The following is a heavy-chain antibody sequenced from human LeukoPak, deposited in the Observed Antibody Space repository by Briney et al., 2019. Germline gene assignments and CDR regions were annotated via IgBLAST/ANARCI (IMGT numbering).Heavy chain of an antibody. CDR3: ARVIADIVVVVAATRGSYFDP. Sequence: GASVKVSCKASGYTFTGYYMHWVRQAPGQGLEWMGWINPNSGGTNYAQKFQGRVTMTTDTSTSTAYMELRSLRSDDTAVYYCARVIADIVVVVAATRGSYFDPWGQGTLVTVSS. J-gene: IGHJ5*02. V-gene: IGHV1-2*02. CDR1: GYTFTGYY. D-gene: IGHD2-15*01. CDR2: INPNSGGT.